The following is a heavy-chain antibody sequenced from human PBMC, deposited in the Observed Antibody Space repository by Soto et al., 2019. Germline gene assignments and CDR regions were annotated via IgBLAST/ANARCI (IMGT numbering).Heavy chain of an antibody. V-gene: IGHV3-21*01. CDR1: GFTFSRYS. Sequence: GSLRLSCAASGFTFSRYSMNWVRQAPGKGLEWVSSISSTTNYIYYADAMKGRFTVSRDNAKNSVYLDMNSLSAEDTAVYYCARESEDLTSNFDYWGQGTLVTVSS. CDR2: ISSTTNYI. J-gene: IGHJ4*02. CDR3: ARESEDLTSNFDY.